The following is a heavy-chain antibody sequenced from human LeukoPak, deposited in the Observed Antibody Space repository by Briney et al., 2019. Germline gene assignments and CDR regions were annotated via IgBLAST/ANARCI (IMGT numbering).Heavy chain of an antibody. D-gene: IGHD3-10*01. CDR3: ARDKALGERGFDP. Sequence: GGSLRLSCAASGFTFSSYSMNWVRQAPGKGLEWVSYMSSSSSTIYYADSVKGRFTISRDNARNSLYLQMNSLRAEDMAVYYCARDKALGERGFDPWGQGTMVTVCS. V-gene: IGHV3-48*04. CDR2: MSSSSSTI. CDR1: GFTFSSYS. J-gene: IGHJ5*02.